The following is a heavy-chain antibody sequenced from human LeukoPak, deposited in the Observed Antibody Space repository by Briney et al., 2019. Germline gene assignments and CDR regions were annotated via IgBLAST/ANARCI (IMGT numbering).Heavy chain of an antibody. D-gene: IGHD5-18*01. J-gene: IGHJ4*02. CDR2: IYSGGST. CDR3: AKFRGYSYGPIGY. Sequence: GGSLRLSCAASGFTVSSNYMSWVRQAPGKGLEWVSVIYSGGSTYYADSVKGRFTISRDNSKNTLYLQMNSLRAEDTAVYYCAKFRGYSYGPIGYWGQGTLVTVSS. CDR1: GFTVSSNY. V-gene: IGHV3-53*01.